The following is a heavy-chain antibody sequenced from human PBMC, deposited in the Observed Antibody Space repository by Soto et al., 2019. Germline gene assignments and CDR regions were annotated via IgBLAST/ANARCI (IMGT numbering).Heavy chain of an antibody. CDR3: AKDSTSGSYYPADY. V-gene: IGHV3-30*18. D-gene: IGHD1-26*01. J-gene: IGHJ4*02. Sequence: GSLRLSCAASGFTFSSYGMHWVRQAPGKGLEWVAVISYDGSNKYYADSVKGRFTISRDNSKNTLYLQMNSLRAEDTAVYYCAKDSTSGSYYPADYWGQGTQVTVSS. CDR1: GFTFSSYG. CDR2: ISYDGSNK.